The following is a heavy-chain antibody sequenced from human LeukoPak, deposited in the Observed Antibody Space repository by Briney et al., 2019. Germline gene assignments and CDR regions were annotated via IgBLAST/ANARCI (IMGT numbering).Heavy chain of an antibody. CDR1: GYTFTRYD. Sequence: ASVKVSCKASGYTFTRYDIKWVRQATGQGREWMGWMNPNSGNTGYAQKFQGRVTMTRNTSISTAYMELSSLRSEDTAVYYCARDTAPLLLGYWGQGTLVTVSS. D-gene: IGHD2-15*01. CDR2: MNPNSGNT. J-gene: IGHJ4*02. V-gene: IGHV1-8*01. CDR3: ARDTAPLLLGY.